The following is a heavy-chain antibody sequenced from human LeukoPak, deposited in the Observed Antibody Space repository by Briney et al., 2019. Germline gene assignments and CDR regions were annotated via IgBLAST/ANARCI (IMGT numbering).Heavy chain of an antibody. V-gene: IGHV1-8*01. CDR2: MNPNSGNT. J-gene: IGHJ3*02. Sequence: ASVKVSCKASGYTFTSYDINWVRQATGQGLEWMGWMNPNSGNTGYAQKFQGRVTMTRNTSISTAYMELSSLRSEDTAVYYCARGTYSSSWTHLLSAFDIWGQGTMVTVSS. CDR1: GYTFTSYD. D-gene: IGHD6-13*01. CDR3: ARGTYSSSWTHLLSAFDI.